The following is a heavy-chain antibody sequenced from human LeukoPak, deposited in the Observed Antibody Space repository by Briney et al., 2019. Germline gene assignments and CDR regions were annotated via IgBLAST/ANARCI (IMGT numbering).Heavy chain of an antibody. J-gene: IGHJ4*02. Sequence: GTSVKVSCKASGFTFTSSAVQWVRQARGQRLEWIGWIVVGSGNTNYAQKFQERVTITREMSTSTAYMELSSLRSEDTAVYYCATPSQDYGEYRYWGQGTLVTVSS. CDR1: GFTFTSSA. D-gene: IGHD4-17*01. V-gene: IGHV1-58*01. CDR2: IVVGSGNT. CDR3: ATPSQDYGEYRY.